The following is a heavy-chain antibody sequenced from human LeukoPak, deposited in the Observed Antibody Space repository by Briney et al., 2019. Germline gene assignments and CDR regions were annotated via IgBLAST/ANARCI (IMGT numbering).Heavy chain of an antibody. CDR1: GFTFSRYE. CDR2: ISGSGSTT. CDR3: AIAGWLRFQNEF. V-gene: IGHV3-48*03. J-gene: IGHJ4*02. D-gene: IGHD5-12*01. Sequence: GGSLRLSCAASGFTFSRYEMTWVRQAPGKGLEWVSYISGSGSTTYYADSVKGRFTISRDNAKNSLYLRMNDLRAEDTAVYYCAIAGWLRFQNEFWGQGTLVTVSS.